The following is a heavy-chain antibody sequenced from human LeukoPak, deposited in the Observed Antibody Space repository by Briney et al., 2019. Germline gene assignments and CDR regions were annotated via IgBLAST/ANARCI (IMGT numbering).Heavy chain of an antibody. CDR1: GGSISSGAYY. CDR2: IYYSGST. Sequence: SETLSLTCTVSGGSISSGAYYWSWIRQHPGKGLEWIGYIYYSGSTYYNPSLKSRVTISVDTSKNQFSLKLSSVTAADTAVYYCARGGYCSSTSCPLPFDIWGQGTMVTVSS. J-gene: IGHJ3*02. V-gene: IGHV4-31*03. CDR3: ARGGYCSSTSCPLPFDI. D-gene: IGHD2-2*01.